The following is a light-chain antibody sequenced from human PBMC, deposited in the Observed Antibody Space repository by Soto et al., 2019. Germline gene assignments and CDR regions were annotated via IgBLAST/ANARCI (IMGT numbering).Light chain of an antibody. V-gene: IGLV1-44*01. Sequence: QPVLTQPLSVSASPGQRVTISCSGGSSNIGSNTVAWYQHLPGTAPPRHIFTAGQRPSGVPGRFSGSKSGTSASLAISGLQSEDEGDYYCSAWDNSLNGYVFGPGTKLTVL. CDR3: SAWDNSLNGYV. J-gene: IGLJ1*01. CDR1: SSNIGSNT. CDR2: TAG.